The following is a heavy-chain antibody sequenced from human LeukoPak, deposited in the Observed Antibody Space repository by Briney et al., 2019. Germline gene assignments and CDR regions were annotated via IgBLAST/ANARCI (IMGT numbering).Heavy chain of an antibody. D-gene: IGHD2-15*01. V-gene: IGHV4-4*02. CDR2: IFHTGST. CDR1: GDSISSNYW. CDR3: ARGYCSGGSCYSYYYYNYKDV. J-gene: IGHJ6*03. Sequence: SETLSLTCTVSGDSISSNYWWTWVRQPPGKGLEWIGEIFHTGSTNYNPSLKSRATISVDTSKNQFSLKLSSVTAADTAVYYCARGYCSGGSCYSYYYYNYKDVWGKGTTVTVSS.